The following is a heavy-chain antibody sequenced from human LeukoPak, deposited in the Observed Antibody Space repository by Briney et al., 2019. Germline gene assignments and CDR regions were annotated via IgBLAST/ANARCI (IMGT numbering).Heavy chain of an antibody. Sequence: ASVKVSCKASGYTFTSYSMNWVRQAPGQGPEWMGIINPSDPSTTYAQKFQGRVTMTRDMSTSTVYMELSSLRSEDTAVYYCARLARYSWSPISPLYYYYYMDVWGKGTTVTVSS. D-gene: IGHD1-26*01. CDR2: INPSDPST. V-gene: IGHV1-46*01. CDR3: ARLARYSWSPISPLYYYYYMDV. CDR1: GYTFTSYS. J-gene: IGHJ6*03.